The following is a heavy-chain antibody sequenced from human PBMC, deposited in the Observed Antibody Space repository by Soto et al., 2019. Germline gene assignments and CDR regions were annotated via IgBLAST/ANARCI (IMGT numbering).Heavy chain of an antibody. V-gene: IGHV3-33*01. J-gene: IGHJ2*01. CDR3: ARSGPYDSVYWYFDL. Sequence: QVQLVESGGGVVQPGRSLRLSCAASGFTFSSYGMHWVRQAPGKGLEWVAVIWYDGSNKYYADSVKGRFTISRDNSKNMLYLQMNSLRAEDTAVYYCARSGPYDSVYWYFDLWGRGTLVTVSS. CDR1: GFTFSSYG. CDR2: IWYDGSNK. D-gene: IGHD5-12*01.